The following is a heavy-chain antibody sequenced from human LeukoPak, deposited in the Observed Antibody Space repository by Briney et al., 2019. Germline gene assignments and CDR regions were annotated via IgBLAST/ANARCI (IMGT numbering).Heavy chain of an antibody. V-gene: IGHV3-74*01. J-gene: IGHJ3*02. CDR1: GFTFSSYW. CDR3: AKDTDKWLVDAFDI. CDR2: INSDGSIT. Sequence: GGSLRLSCTASGFTFSSYWMHWVRQVPGKGLVWVARINSDGSITSYADSMKGRFTISRDNSENTLYLQMNSLRAEDTAVYYCAKDTDKWLVDAFDIWGQGTMVTVSS. D-gene: IGHD6-19*01.